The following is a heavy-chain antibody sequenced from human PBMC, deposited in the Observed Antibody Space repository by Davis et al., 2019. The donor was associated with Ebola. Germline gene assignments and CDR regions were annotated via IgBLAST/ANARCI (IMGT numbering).Heavy chain of an antibody. J-gene: IGHJ4*02. CDR3: ARPLRSTSPIY. CDR1: GFSFSSYW. CDR2: IKPDGSEQ. V-gene: IGHV3-7*01. Sequence: GESLKISCEASGFSFSSYWMSWVRQAPGKGLEWVANIKPDGSEQQCVDSVKGRFTISRDNAKNSLYLQMNSLRVEDTAVYYCARPLRSTSPIYWGQGTLVTVSS. D-gene: IGHD1-26*01.